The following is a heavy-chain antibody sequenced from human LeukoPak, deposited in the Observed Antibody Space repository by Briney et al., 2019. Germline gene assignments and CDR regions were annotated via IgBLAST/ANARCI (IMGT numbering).Heavy chain of an antibody. D-gene: IGHD1-26*01. J-gene: IGHJ4*02. CDR3: ARDEWGPDSTLDY. Sequence: GSLRLSCVASGFTFSIYSMNWVRQAPGKGLEWLSYISGSSSTIHYADSVKGRFTISRDNAKNSLHLQMNSLRGEDTAVYYCARDEWGPDSTLDYWGQGTLVTVSS. V-gene: IGHV3-48*04. CDR1: GFTFSIYS. CDR2: ISGSSSTI.